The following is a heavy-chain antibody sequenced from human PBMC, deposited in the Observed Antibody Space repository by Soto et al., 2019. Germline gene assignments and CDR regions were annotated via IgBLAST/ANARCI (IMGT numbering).Heavy chain of an antibody. CDR2: ISAHNGNT. CDR1: GYTFTTYG. V-gene: IGHV1-18*01. J-gene: IGHJ4*02. Sequence: QVHLVQSGAEVKKPGATVKVSCKGSGYTFTTYGITWVRQAPGQGLEWMGWISAHNGNTHYAQKLQGRVTVTRDTSTSTACMGLRFLRSGDTSVYYCARGRYGDYWGQGALVTVSS. D-gene: IGHD1-1*01. CDR3: ARGRYGDY.